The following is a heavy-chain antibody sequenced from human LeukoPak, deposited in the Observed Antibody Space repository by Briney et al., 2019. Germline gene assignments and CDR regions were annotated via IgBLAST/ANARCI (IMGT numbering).Heavy chain of an antibody. Sequence: SETLSLXCAVYGGSCSGYYWSWIRQPPGKGLESIGEISHSGSTNYNPSLKSRVTISVDTSKSQFSLKLTSVTAADTAVYYCASAITIFGVVIRGADYWGQGTLVTVSS. V-gene: IGHV4-34*01. J-gene: IGHJ4*02. CDR1: GGSCSGYY. CDR2: ISHSGST. D-gene: IGHD3-3*01. CDR3: ASAITIFGVVIRGADY.